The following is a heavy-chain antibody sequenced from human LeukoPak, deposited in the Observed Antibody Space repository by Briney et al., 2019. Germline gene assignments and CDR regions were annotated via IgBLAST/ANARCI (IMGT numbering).Heavy chain of an antibody. J-gene: IGHJ3*02. D-gene: IGHD3-22*01. Sequence: SGPALVKPTQTLTLTCTFSGFSLSTSGMCVSWIRQPPGKALEWLARIDWDDDKYYSTSLKTRLTISKDTSKNQVVLTMTNMGPVDTATYYCARILYYYDSSGPDAFDIWGQGTMVTVSS. CDR2: IDWDDDK. CDR1: GFSLSTSGMC. CDR3: ARILYYYDSSGPDAFDI. V-gene: IGHV2-70*11.